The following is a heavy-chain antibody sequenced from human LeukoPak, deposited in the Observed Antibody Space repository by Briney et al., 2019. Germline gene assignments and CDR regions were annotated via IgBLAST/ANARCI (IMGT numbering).Heavy chain of an antibody. CDR2: IRSKANSYAP. J-gene: IGHJ4*02. D-gene: IGHD5-12*01. CDR3: TRHAEGYSGYDPTDY. V-gene: IGHV3-73*01. CDR1: GFPFSGSA. Sequence: GGSVNLSCAACGFPFSGSAMLWVRQASGKGREWVGRIRSKANSYAPAYVAWVKGRFNISRDDPKNTRYLQMNGLKTQHTAVYYCTRHAEGYSGYDPTDYWGPRTLVTVSS.